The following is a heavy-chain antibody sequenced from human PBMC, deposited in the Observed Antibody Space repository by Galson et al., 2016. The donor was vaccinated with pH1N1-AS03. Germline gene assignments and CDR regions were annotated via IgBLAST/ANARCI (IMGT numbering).Heavy chain of an antibody. CDR2: LTTSTGDP. CDR3: ARVRTTATKGEVGF. CDR1: GYTFTSHR. Sequence: VSCKASGYTFTSHRIIWVRQAPGQGLECMGWLTTSTGDPTYAQGFTGRFAFSLDTSVSTAYLQIDSLKADDTAVYYCARVRTTATKGEVGFWGQGTLVTVSS. D-gene: IGHD4-11*01. J-gene: IGHJ4*02. V-gene: IGHV7-4-1*01.